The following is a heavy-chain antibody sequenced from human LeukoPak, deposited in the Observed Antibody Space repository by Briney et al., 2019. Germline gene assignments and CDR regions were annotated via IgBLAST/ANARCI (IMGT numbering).Heavy chain of an antibody. V-gene: IGHV4-59*12. J-gene: IGHJ4*02. CDR1: GGSISSYY. CDR2: IYYSGST. D-gene: IGHD4-11*01. CDR3: AKDLESRNYPRGYFDY. Sequence: PSETLSLTCTVSGGSISSYYWSWIRQPPGKGLEWIGYIYYSGSTNYNPSLKSRVTISVDTSKNQFSLKLSSVTAADTAVYYCAKDLESRNYPRGYFDYWGQGTLVTVSS.